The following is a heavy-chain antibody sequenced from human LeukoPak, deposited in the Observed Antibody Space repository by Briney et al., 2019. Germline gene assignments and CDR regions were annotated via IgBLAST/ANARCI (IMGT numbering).Heavy chain of an antibody. CDR2: IYTSGST. CDR3: ARSGTAMVSPYSDSYYFDY. J-gene: IGHJ4*02. CDR1: GGSISSYY. Sequence: PSETLSLTCTVSGGSISSYYWSWIRQPPGKGLEWIGYIYTSGSTNYNPSLKSRVTISVDTSKNQSSLKLSSVTAADTAVYYCARSGTAMVSPYSDSYYFDYWGQGTLVTVSS. V-gene: IGHV4-4*09. D-gene: IGHD5-18*01.